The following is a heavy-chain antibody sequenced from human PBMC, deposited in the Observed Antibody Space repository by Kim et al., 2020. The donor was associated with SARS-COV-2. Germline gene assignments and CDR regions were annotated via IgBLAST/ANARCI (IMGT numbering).Heavy chain of an antibody. V-gene: IGHV3-64D*06. CDR1: GFTFSDYA. D-gene: IGHD4-17*01. CDR2: TTRSGGGS. CDR3: VRHGRDYGAAH. J-gene: IGHJ4*02. Sequence: GGSLRLSCSGSGFTFSDYAMHWVRRAPGKGLEYVSATTRSGGGSFYADSVEGRFTISRDNSKNTLYLQMNSLRLEDTSVYFCVRHGRDYGAAHWGQGILVIASS.